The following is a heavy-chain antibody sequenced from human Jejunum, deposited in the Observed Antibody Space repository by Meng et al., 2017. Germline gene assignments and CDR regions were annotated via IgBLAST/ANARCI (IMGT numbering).Heavy chain of an antibody. Sequence: QGRVLESGPGLVEPSGTLSLTCAVSGASISSGYWWSWVRQPPGKGLEWIGEIHHGGDTNYNPSLKSRVTISVDKSNNQYSLRLTSVTAADTAMYYCARNGAYSADHWGQGTLVTVSS. CDR2: IHHGGDT. CDR1: GASISSGYW. J-gene: IGHJ4*02. D-gene: IGHD2-15*01. CDR3: ARNGAYSADH. V-gene: IGHV4-4*02.